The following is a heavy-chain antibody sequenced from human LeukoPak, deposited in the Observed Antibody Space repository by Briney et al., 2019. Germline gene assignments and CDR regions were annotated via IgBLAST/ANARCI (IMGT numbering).Heavy chain of an antibody. CDR3: ARDLLLWFGER. Sequence: GGSLRLSCAAFGFTFSSYSMNWVRQAPGKGLEWVSSISSSSSYIYYADSVKGRFTISRDNAKNSLYLQMNSLRAEDTAVYYCARDLLLWFGERGGQGTLVTVSS. CDR2: ISSSSSYI. V-gene: IGHV3-21*01. CDR1: GFTFSSYS. D-gene: IGHD3-10*01. J-gene: IGHJ4*02.